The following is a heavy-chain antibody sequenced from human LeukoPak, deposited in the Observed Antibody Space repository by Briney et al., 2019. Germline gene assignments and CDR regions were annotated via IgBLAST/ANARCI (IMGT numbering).Heavy chain of an antibody. CDR2: IKKDGSDK. V-gene: IGHV3-7*01. CDR1: GFTFSNYW. J-gene: IGHJ5*02. Sequence: PGGSLRLSCAASGFTFSNYWMTWVRQAPGKGLEWVANIKKDGSDKYYMDSVKGRFTISRDNAKNSLYLQMNSLRAEDTAVYYCARDNEGSSSPFDPWGQGTLVTVSS. D-gene: IGHD6-13*01. CDR3: ARDNEGSSSPFDP.